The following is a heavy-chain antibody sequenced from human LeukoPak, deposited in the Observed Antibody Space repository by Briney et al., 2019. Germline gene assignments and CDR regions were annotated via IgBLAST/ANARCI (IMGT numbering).Heavy chain of an antibody. D-gene: IGHD5-24*01. CDR2: IGTAGDT. V-gene: IGHV3-13*01. Sequence: GGSLRLSCAASGFTFSSYDMHWVRQATGKGLEWVSAIGTAGDTYYPGYVKGRFTISRENAKNSLYLQMNSLRAGDTAVYYCARGGSQMEVDYWGQGTLVTVSS. J-gene: IGHJ4*02. CDR3: ARGGSQMEVDY. CDR1: GFTFSSYD.